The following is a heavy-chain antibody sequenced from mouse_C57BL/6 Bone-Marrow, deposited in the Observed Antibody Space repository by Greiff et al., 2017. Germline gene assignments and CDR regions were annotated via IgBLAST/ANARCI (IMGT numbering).Heavy chain of an antibody. Sequence: QVHVKQPGAELVKPGASVKLSCKASGYTFTSYWMHWVKQRPGQGLEWIGMIHPNSGSTNYNEKFKSKATLTVDKSSSTAYMQLSSLTSEDSAVYYCARQGIYYDYDRGLAYWGQGTLVTVSA. D-gene: IGHD2-4*01. CDR1: GYTFTSYW. V-gene: IGHV1-64*01. CDR2: IHPNSGST. CDR3: ARQGIYYDYDRGLAY. J-gene: IGHJ3*01.